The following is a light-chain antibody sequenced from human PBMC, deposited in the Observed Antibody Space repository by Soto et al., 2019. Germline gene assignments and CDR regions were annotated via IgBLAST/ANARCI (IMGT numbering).Light chain of an antibody. Sequence: SAVRQPGTECGSPGSPIRITCTGTSSDVGGYNYVSWYQQHPGKAPKFMIYDVSNRPSGVSNRFSGSKSDNTASLTISGLQAEDEADYYCSSYTTSNTRQIVFGTGTKVTVL. CDR1: SSDVGGYNY. V-gene: IGLV2-14*01. CDR2: DVS. J-gene: IGLJ1*01. CDR3: SSYTTSNTRQIV.